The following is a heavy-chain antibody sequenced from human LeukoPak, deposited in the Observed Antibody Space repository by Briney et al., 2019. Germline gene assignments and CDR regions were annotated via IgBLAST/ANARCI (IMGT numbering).Heavy chain of an antibody. CDR1: GGSFSGYY. V-gene: IGHV4-34*01. Sequence: PSETLSLTCAVYGGSFSGYYWSWIRQPPGKGLEWIGEIKHSGSTNYNPSLKGRVTMSMVTSKDQFSLSLSSVTAADTAVYFCVRHWVHDFGGSDWYFDLWGRGTLVTVSS. J-gene: IGHJ2*01. D-gene: IGHD1-1*01. CDR3: VRHWVHDFGGSDWYFDL. CDR2: IKHSGST.